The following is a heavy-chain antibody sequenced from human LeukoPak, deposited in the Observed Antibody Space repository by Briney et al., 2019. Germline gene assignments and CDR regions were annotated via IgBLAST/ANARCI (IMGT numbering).Heavy chain of an antibody. J-gene: IGHJ4*02. CDR1: EYTFSGYY. CDR2: IDPDNGNT. CDR3: ARGDDYGSPKLFPE. V-gene: IGHV1-2*02. Sequence: ASVKVSCKASEYTFSGYYFSWMRRAPGQGLEWMGWIDPDNGNTNFAQKFQGRVTLTRATSISTVYMELTSLRFDDTAVYYCARGDDYGSPKLFPEWGQGTLVTVSS. D-gene: IGHD3-10*01.